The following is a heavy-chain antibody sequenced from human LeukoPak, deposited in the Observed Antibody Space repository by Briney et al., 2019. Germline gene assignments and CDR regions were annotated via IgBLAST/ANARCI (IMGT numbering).Heavy chain of an antibody. CDR3: AKAPTKYSSSWSYFDY. D-gene: IGHD6-13*01. V-gene: IGHV3-30*18. CDR1: GFTFSSSA. CDR2: ISYDGSNN. Sequence: PGGSLRLSCAASGFTFSSSAMSWVRQAPGKGLGWVAVISYDGSNNYYADSVKGRFTISRDNSTNTLYLRMNSLRAEDTAVYYCAKAPTKYSSSWSYFDYWGQGTLVTVSS. J-gene: IGHJ4*02.